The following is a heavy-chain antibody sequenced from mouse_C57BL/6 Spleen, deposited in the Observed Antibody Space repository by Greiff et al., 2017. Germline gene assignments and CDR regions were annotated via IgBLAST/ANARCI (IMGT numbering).Heavy chain of an antibody. CDR2: IYPGSGST. Sequence: QVQLQQPGAELVKPGASVKMSCKASGYSFTSYWITWVKQRPGQGLEWIGDIYPGSGSTTYNEKFKSKATLTVDTSSSTAYTQLSSLTSEDSAVYYCERRPDYWGQGTTLTVSS. V-gene: IGHV1-55*01. CDR3: ERRPDY. CDR1: GYSFTSYW. J-gene: IGHJ2*01.